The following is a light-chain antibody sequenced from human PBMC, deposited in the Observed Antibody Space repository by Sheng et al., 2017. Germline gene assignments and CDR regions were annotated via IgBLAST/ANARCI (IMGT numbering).Light chain of an antibody. CDR3: QQYNNWPRT. J-gene: IGKJ5*01. CDR1: QSVSSN. V-gene: IGKV3-15*01. CDR2: GAS. Sequence: EIVLTQSPGTLSLSPGERATLSCRASQSVSSNYLAWYQQRPGQPPSLLVYGASTRATGIPARFSGSGSETEFTLSISSLQSGDVAVYYCQQYNNWPRTFGQGTRLEIK.